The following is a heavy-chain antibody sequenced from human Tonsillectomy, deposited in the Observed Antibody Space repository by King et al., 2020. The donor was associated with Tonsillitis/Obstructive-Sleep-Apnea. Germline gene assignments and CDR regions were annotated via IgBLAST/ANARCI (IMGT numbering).Heavy chain of an antibody. J-gene: IGHJ4*02. V-gene: IGHV3-7*01. CDR3: VRDSGSLDS. CDR2: IKLDGSDK. D-gene: IGHD2-15*01. CDR1: GFTFSNFW. Sequence: VQLVESGGGLVQPGGSLRLSCVASGFTFSNFWMSWVRQAPGEGLEWGANIKLDGSDKYYVDFVKDRVTTSIDNAKNSLCLQMDSLRPEDAAIYYCVRDSGSLDSWGQGTLVTVSS.